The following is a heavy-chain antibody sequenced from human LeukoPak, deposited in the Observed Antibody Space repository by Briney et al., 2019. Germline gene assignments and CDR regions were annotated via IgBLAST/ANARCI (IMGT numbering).Heavy chain of an antibody. CDR2: ISYDGGNK. V-gene: IGHV3-30*03. J-gene: IGHJ2*01. Sequence: GGSLRLSCAASGFTFSSYAMSWVRQAPGTGLEWVAVISYDGGNKYYTDSVKGRFTISRDNSKNTLYLQMNSLRAEDTAVYYCARDKSCTDGTCYSYFDLWGRGTLVTVSS. D-gene: IGHD2-8*01. CDR1: GFTFSSYA. CDR3: ARDKSCTDGTCYSYFDL.